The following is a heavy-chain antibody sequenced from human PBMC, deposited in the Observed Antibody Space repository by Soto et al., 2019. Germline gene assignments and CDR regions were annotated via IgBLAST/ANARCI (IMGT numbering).Heavy chain of an antibody. D-gene: IGHD6-13*01. Sequence: SQTLSLTCAISVYSVSSNSAAWNWIRQSPSRGLGCLGRTYYRSKWYNDYAVSVKSRITINPDTSKNKFSLQLNSVTPEDAAVHYCARMGGVSSLGYFDYWGQGTMVTFSS. CDR3: ARMGGVSSLGYFDY. CDR1: VYSVSSNSAA. J-gene: IGHJ4*02. V-gene: IGHV6-1*01. CDR2: TYYRSKWYN.